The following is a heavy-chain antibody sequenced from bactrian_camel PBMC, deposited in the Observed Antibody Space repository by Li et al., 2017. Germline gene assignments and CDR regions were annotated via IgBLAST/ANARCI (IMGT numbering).Heavy chain of an antibody. CDR2: IRNDGRI. CDR1: GYARYKCG. D-gene: IGHD3*01. V-gene: IGHV3S60*01. Sequence: HVQLVESGGGSVRTGGSLRLSCKAPGYARYKCGMDWYRQVAGKERELVSSIRNDGRIHYADFVQGRLTIAEDKGGDTLYLQMNNLKPEDTAMYYCTKDHSYGTRNWAQSTRGQGTQVTVS. CDR3: TKDHSYGTRNWAQST. J-gene: IGHJ4*01.